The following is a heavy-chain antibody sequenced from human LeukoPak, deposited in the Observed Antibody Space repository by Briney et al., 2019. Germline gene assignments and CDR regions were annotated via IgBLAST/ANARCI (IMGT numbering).Heavy chain of an antibody. CDR2: IYCSGST. CDR3: VSYYDFWSGYYRGTGMDV. J-gene: IGHJ6*02. D-gene: IGHD3-3*01. Sequence: SENLSLTCTVSGGSIRSYYWEWIRQPPGKGLEWIGYIYCSGSTDYNPSLKSRVTLSVDTSKNQFSLRLSSVTAADTAVYYCVSYYDFWSGYYRGTGMDVWGQGTTVTVSS. V-gene: IGHV4-59*08. CDR1: GGSIRSYY.